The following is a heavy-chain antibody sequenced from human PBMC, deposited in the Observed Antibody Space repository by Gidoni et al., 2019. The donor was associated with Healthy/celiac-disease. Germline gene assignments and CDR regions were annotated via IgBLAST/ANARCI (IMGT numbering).Heavy chain of an antibody. CDR2: ISYDGSNK. D-gene: IGHD4-17*01. Sequence: QVQLVESGGGVVQPGRSLRLSCAASGFTFSSYGMHWVRQAPGKGLEWVAVISYDGSNKYYADSVKGRFTISRDNSKNTLYLQMNSLRAEDTAVYYCAKDRGYDYGDYYGMDVWGQGTTVTVSS. CDR1: GFTFSSYG. V-gene: IGHV3-30*18. CDR3: AKDRGYDYGDYYGMDV. J-gene: IGHJ6*02.